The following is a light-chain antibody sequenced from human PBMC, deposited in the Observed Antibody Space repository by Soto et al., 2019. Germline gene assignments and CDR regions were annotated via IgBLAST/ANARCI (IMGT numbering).Light chain of an antibody. CDR3: SSYTISAADV. V-gene: IGLV2-14*03. Sequence: QSALTQPASVSGSPGQSITISCTGTSSDIGAYNFVSWYQQHPGKAPKLMIYDVSNRPSGVSNRFSGSKSGDTASLTISGLQAEDEADYYCSSYTISAADVFGTGTRSPS. CDR2: DVS. J-gene: IGLJ1*01. CDR1: SSDIGAYNF.